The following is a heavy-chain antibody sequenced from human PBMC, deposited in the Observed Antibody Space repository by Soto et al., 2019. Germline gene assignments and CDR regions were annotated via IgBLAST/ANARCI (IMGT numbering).Heavy chain of an antibody. D-gene: IGHD2-21*02. Sequence: GESLKISCKGSGYSFTSYWIGWVRQMPGKGLEWMGIIYPGDSDTRYSPSFQGQVTISADKSISTAYLQWSSLKASDTAMYSCARRRGRYCGGDCQQNWFDPWGQGTLVTVSS. CDR2: IYPGDSDT. V-gene: IGHV5-51*01. J-gene: IGHJ5*02. CDR3: ARRRGRYCGGDCQQNWFDP. CDR1: GYSFTSYW.